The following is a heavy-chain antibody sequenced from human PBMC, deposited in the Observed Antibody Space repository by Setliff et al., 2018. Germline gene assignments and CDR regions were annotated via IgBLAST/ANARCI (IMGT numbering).Heavy chain of an antibody. Sequence: ASVKVSCKTSGFRFTNYGIIWVRQAPGQGLEWMGWIRPHNGNTAYAQKFQDRVILTTDTSTTTVYMELRSLRSDDTAVYYCARAPPKIVVTVAALDYWGQGALVTVSS. J-gene: IGHJ4*02. CDR1: GFRFTNYG. V-gene: IGHV1-18*01. CDR3: ARAPPKIVVTVAALDY. CDR2: IRPHNGNT. D-gene: IGHD2-15*01.